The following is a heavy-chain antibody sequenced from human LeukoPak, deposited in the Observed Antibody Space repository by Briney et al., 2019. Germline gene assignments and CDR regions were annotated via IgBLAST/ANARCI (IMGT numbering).Heavy chain of an antibody. Sequence: ASVKVSCKASGGTFSSYAISWVRQAPGQGLEWMGGIIPIFGTANYAQKFQGRVTITTDESTSTAYMELSSLRSEDTAVYYCARGPITIFGVAGPPYLDYWGQGTLVTVSS. CDR2: IIPIFGTA. V-gene: IGHV1-69*05. CDR3: ARGPITIFGVAGPPYLDY. J-gene: IGHJ4*02. CDR1: GGTFSSYA. D-gene: IGHD3-3*01.